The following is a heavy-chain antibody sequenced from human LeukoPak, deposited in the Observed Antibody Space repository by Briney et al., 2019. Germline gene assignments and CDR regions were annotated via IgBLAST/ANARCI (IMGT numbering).Heavy chain of an antibody. CDR2: IGTAGDT. D-gene: IGHD3-10*01. J-gene: IGHJ2*01. Sequence: GGSLRLSCAASGFDLTNYEMHWVRQVTGKSLEWVSAIGTAGDTHYSDSVKGRLTISRENAKNSLYLQMNSLRAGDTAVYYCAREWGEPGLWYFELWGRGTLVTVSS. CDR1: GFDLTNYE. CDR3: AREWGEPGLWYFEL. V-gene: IGHV3-13*01.